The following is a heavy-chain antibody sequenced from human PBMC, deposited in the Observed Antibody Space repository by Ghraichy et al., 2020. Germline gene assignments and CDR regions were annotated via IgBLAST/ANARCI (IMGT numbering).Heavy chain of an antibody. J-gene: IGHJ3*01. CDR3: AGQWLGADAFDV. CDR1: SGSLSGYY. V-gene: IGHV4-34*01. D-gene: IGHD6-19*01. Sequence: SKTLSLTCAISSGSLSGYYWTWIRQSPGKGLEWIGEVSHGGYTNYNPSLKSRVTMSVDTSRNQFSLKMSSVTAADTAVYYCAGQWLGADAFDVWGRGTMVTVSS. CDR2: VSHGGYT.